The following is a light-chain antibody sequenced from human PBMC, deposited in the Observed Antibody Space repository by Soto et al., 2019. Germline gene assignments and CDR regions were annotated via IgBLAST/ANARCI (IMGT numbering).Light chain of an antibody. CDR2: GSR. V-gene: IGLV1-40*01. CDR3: QSYDRSLSSSV. CDR1: ISNIGANYD. Sequence: QSVLTQPPSVSGAPGQGVTISCTGSISNIGANYDVHWYQQLPGKAPKLLIFGSRYRPSGVPDRFSGSQSGTSASLAITGLQAEDEADYYCQSYDRSLSSSVFGGGTQLTVL. J-gene: IGLJ3*02.